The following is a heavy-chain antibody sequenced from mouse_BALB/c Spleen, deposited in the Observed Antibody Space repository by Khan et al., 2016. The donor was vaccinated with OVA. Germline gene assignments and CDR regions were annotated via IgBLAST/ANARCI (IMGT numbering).Heavy chain of an antibody. D-gene: IGHD2-1*01. CDR1: GFSLTTYG. CDR2: IWGDGNT. CDR3: AKSFYSHYYAMDY. V-gene: IGHV2-3*01. Sequence: QVQLQQSGPGLVAPSQSLSITCTVSGFSLTTYGVTWVRQPPGKGLEWLGVIWGDGNTDYHSALISRLSISKDNSESQVFLKLNSLQTDDTATYXSAKSFYSHYYAMDYWGQGTSVTVSS. J-gene: IGHJ4*01.